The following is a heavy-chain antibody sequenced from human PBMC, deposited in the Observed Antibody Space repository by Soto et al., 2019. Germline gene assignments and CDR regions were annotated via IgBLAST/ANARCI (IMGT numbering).Heavy chain of an antibody. V-gene: IGHV3-23*01. J-gene: IGHJ1*01. CDR3: ATPYYFNH. Sequence: SLRLSCEASGITLGNYGMSWVRQAPGKGLEWVSSISGNGDTLYYADSVKGRFTISRDNSNNLLYLQMDSLRVEDTAVYYCATPYYFNHWGPGTLVTVSS. CDR1: GITLGNYG. D-gene: IGHD3-16*01. CDR2: ISGNGDTL.